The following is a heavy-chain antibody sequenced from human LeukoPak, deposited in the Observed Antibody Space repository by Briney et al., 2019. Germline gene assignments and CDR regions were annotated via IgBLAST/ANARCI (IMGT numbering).Heavy chain of an antibody. D-gene: IGHD2-15*01. V-gene: IGHV4-31*03. J-gene: IGHJ4*02. CDR2: INYSGST. Sequence: SQTLSLTCTVSGDSISSGGYYWSWIRQHPGKGLEWIGYINYSGSTYYNPSLKSRVTISVDTSKNQFSLKLSSVTAADTAVYYCARDNYRATRYYFDYWGQGTLVAVSS. CDR1: GDSISSGGYY. CDR3: ARDNYRATRYYFDY.